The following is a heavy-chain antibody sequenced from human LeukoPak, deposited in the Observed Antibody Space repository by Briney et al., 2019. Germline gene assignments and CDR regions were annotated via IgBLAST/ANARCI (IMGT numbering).Heavy chain of an antibody. Sequence: GGSLRLSCAASGFTFSSYSMNWVRQAPGKGLEWVSYISSSSSTIYYADSVKGRFTISRDNAKNSLYLQMNGLRDEDTAVYYCARGPNSNWSGLDFWGQGTLLTVSS. CDR3: ARGPNSNWSGLDF. CDR2: ISSSSSTI. D-gene: IGHD6-6*01. J-gene: IGHJ4*02. V-gene: IGHV3-48*02. CDR1: GFTFSSYS.